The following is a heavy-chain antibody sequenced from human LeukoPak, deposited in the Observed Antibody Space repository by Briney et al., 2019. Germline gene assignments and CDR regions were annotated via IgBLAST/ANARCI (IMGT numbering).Heavy chain of an antibody. CDR1: GGTFSSYA. Sequence: GASVKVSCKASGGTFSSYAISWVRQAPGQGLEWMGGIIPIFGTANYAQKFQGRVTITADESTSIAYMELSSLRSEDTAVYYCARDRCSSTSCSDYYYMDVWGKGTTVTVSS. D-gene: IGHD2-2*01. CDR3: ARDRCSSTSCSDYYYMDV. CDR2: IIPIFGTA. V-gene: IGHV1-69*13. J-gene: IGHJ6*03.